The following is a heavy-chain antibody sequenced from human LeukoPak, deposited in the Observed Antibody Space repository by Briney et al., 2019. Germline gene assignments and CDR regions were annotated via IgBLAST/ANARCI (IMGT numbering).Heavy chain of an antibody. CDR2: INPNSGGT. J-gene: IGHJ4*02. Sequence: ASVKVSCKASGYTFTGYYMHWVRQDPGQGLEWMGWINPNSGGTNYAQKFQGRVTMTRDTSISTAYMELTRLRSDDTAVYYCARDNGDYWFDYWGQGTLVTVSS. CDR3: ARDNGDYWFDY. CDR1: GYTFTGYY. D-gene: IGHD4-17*01. V-gene: IGHV1-2*02.